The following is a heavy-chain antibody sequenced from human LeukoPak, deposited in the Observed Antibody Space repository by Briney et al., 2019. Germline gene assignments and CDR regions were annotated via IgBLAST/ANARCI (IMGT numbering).Heavy chain of an antibody. V-gene: IGHV4-39*01. J-gene: IGHJ4*02. CDR3: ARHERGYYFDY. CDR1: GGSISSSRYY. Sequence: PSETISLTCTVSGGSISSSRYYWGWICQPPGKGLEWIGAIYYSGIPYYNPSLKSRVTLSVDTSKNQFSLRLSFVTAADTAVYYCARHERGYYFDYWGQGTLVTVSS. CDR2: IYYSGIP. D-gene: IGHD3-16*01.